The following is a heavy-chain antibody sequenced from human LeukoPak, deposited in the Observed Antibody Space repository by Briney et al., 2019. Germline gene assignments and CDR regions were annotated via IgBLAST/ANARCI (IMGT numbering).Heavy chain of an antibody. CDR3: ARLERYNFWFDP. CDR1: GGSISSYY. J-gene: IGHJ5*02. Sequence: SETLSLTCTVSGGSISSYYWSWIRQPPGKGLEWIGYIYYSGSTNYNPSLKSRVTISVDTSKNQFSLKLSSVTAADTAVYYCARLERYNFWFDPWGQGTLVTVSS. D-gene: IGHD1-14*01. V-gene: IGHV4-59*08. CDR2: IYYSGST.